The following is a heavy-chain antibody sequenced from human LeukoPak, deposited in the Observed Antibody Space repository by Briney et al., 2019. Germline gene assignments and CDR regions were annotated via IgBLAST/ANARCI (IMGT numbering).Heavy chain of an antibody. V-gene: IGHV1-8*01. J-gene: IGHJ6*03. Sequence: ASVTVSCTASGYTFTSYDIHWVRQATGQGLEWMGWINSQSGNTDYAQKFQGRVAITRDTSRSTVYLELSSLRSEDTAIYYCARGKVGTGMISGLRDYYYMDVWGKGTTVTVSS. CDR1: GYTFTSYD. D-gene: IGHD5-18*01. CDR2: INSQSGNT. CDR3: ARGKVGTGMISGLRDYYYMDV.